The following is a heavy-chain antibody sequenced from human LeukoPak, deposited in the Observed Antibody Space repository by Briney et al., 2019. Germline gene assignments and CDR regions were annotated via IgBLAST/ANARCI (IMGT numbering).Heavy chain of an antibody. J-gene: IGHJ4*02. V-gene: IGHV3-30*02. CDR1: GFTFSSYG. D-gene: IGHD3-10*01. CDR2: IWYDGSNK. CDR3: AKETLVRGVIITFPYFDY. Sequence: PGGSLRLSCAASGFTFSSYGMHWVRQAPGKGLEWVAVIWYDGSNKYYADSVKGRFTISRDNSKNTLYLQMNSLRAEDTAVYYCAKETLVRGVIITFPYFDYWGQGTLVTVSS.